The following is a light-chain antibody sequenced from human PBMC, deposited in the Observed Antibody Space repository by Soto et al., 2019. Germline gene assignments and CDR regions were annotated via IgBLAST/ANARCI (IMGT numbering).Light chain of an antibody. CDR2: GVS. CDR3: QHYAGSPPWT. Sequence: EIVLTQSPGTLSLSPGERATLSCRACQSVGSIYLAWYQQKPGQTPRLLIYGVSNRATGIPERFSGSGSGTDFTLTISRLEAEDFAVYYCQHYAGSPPWTFGQGTKVEIK. CDR1: QSVGSIY. V-gene: IGKV3-20*01. J-gene: IGKJ1*01.